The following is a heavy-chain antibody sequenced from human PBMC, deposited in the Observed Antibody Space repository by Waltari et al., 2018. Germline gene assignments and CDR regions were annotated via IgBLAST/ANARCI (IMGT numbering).Heavy chain of an antibody. CDR1: GGSFSGYY. D-gene: IGHD7-27*01. V-gene: IGHV4-34*01. CDR3: ARSVGELGKDGWFDP. J-gene: IGHJ5*02. Sequence: QVQLQQWGAGLLKPSETLSRTCAVNGGSFSGYYWRWIGQPPGKGLEWIGEINHSGSTNYNPSLKSRVTISVDTSKNQFSLKLSSVTAADTAVYYCARSVGELGKDGWFDPWGQGTLVTVSS. CDR2: INHSGST.